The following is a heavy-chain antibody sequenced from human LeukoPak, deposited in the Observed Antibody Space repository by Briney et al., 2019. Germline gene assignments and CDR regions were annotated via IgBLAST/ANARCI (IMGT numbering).Heavy chain of an antibody. CDR3: AKDGVVVAALALGY. J-gene: IGHJ4*02. D-gene: IGHD2-15*01. V-gene: IGHV3-9*01. CDR1: GFTFDDYA. Sequence: PGRSLRLSCAASGFTFDDYAMHWVRQAPGKGLEWVSGISWNSGSIGYADSVKGRFTISRDNAKNSLYLQMNSLRAEDTALYYCAKDGVVVAALALGYWGQGTLVTVSS. CDR2: ISWNSGSI.